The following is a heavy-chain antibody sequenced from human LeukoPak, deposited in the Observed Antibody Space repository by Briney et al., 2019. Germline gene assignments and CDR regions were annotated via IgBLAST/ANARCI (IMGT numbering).Heavy chain of an antibody. Sequence: SQTLSLTCAISGDSVSSNTVIWNWIRESPSRGLEWLGRTYYRSKWYGDSAVSVKSRITINPDTSKNQFSLQLNSVTPEDTAVYYCARGLTGSRRYFDSWGQGTLVTVSS. CDR1: GDSVSSNTVI. D-gene: IGHD3-10*01. J-gene: IGHJ4*02. V-gene: IGHV6-1*01. CDR2: TYYRSKWYG. CDR3: ARGLTGSRRYFDS.